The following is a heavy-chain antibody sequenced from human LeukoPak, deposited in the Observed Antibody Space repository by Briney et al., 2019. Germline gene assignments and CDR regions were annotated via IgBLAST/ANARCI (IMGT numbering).Heavy chain of an antibody. D-gene: IGHD3-10*01. J-gene: IGHJ4*02. CDR2: INHSGST. CDR1: GGSFSGYY. V-gene: IGHV4-34*01. Sequence: KPSETLSLTCAVYGGSFSGYYWSWIRQPPGKGLEWIGEINHSGSTNYNPSLKSRVTISVDTSKNQFSLKLSSVTAADTAVYYCARRLWFGEFSFDYWGQGTLVTVSS. CDR3: ARRLWFGEFSFDY.